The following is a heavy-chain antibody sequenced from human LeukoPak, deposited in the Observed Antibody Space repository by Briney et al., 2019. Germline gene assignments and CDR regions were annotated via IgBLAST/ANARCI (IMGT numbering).Heavy chain of an antibody. J-gene: IGHJ4*02. Sequence: GESLKSSCKGSGYSFTSYWIGWVRQMPGKGPEWVGIIYPGDSDTRYSPSFQGRVTISADKSISTAYLQWSSLKASDTAMYYCARWAVPAAAFDYWGQGTLVTVSS. CDR2: IYPGDSDT. D-gene: IGHD2-2*01. CDR3: ARWAVPAAAFDY. V-gene: IGHV5-51*01. CDR1: GYSFTSYW.